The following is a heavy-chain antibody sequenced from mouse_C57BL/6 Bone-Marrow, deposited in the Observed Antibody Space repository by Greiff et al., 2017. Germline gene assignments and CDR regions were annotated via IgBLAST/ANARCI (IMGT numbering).Heavy chain of an antibody. CDR2: ISNLAYSI. J-gene: IGHJ4*01. V-gene: IGHV5-15*01. CDR3: ARLYYYGSSYDYAMDY. Sequence: EVQGVESGGGLVQPGGSLKLSCAASGFTFSDYGMAWVRQAPRKGPEWVAFISNLAYSIYYADTVTGRFTISRENAKNTLYLEMSSLRSEDTAMYYCARLYYYGSSYDYAMDYWGQGTSVTVSS. D-gene: IGHD1-1*01. CDR1: GFTFSDYG.